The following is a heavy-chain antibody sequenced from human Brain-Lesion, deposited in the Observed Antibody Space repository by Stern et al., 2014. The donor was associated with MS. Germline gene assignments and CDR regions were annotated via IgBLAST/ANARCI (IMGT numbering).Heavy chain of an antibody. V-gene: IGHV4-39*01. D-gene: IGHD5-12*01. CDR1: GGSISRSTYY. CDR3: ARHDGWLPHY. Sequence: KESGTGLVKPSETLSLTCSVSGGSISRSTYYWGWIRQPPGKGLEWIGSIYYSGTTYYNPSLKSRVTIDTSTHQFSLRLTPVTAADTAVYYCARHDGWLPHYWSQGTLVTVSS. CDR2: IYYSGTT. J-gene: IGHJ4*02.